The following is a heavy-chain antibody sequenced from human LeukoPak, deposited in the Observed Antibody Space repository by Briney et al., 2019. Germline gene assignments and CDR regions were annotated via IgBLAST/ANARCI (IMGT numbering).Heavy chain of an antibody. J-gene: IGHJ6*02. V-gene: IGHV4-59*08. CDR1: GGSISSYY. Sequence: SETLSLTCTVSGGSISSYYWSWIRQPPGKGLEWVGYIYYSGSTNYNPSLKSRVTISLDTSKNQFSLKLSSVTAADPAVYYCAVYYYGMDVWGQGTTVTVSS. CDR3: AVYYYGMDV. CDR2: IYYSGST.